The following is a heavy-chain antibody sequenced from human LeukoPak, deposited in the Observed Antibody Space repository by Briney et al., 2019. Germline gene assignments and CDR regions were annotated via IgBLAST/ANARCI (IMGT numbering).Heavy chain of an antibody. Sequence: GGSLRLSCAASGFTFSSYWMHWVRQAPGKGLVRVSRINSDGSSTNYADSVKGRFTISRDNAKNTLYLQMNSLRAEDTAVYYCATSTYCSGGSCYSRTFQYWGQGTLVTVSS. CDR3: ATSTYCSGGSCYSRTFQY. D-gene: IGHD2-15*01. V-gene: IGHV3-74*01. CDR2: INSDGSST. J-gene: IGHJ4*02. CDR1: GFTFSSYW.